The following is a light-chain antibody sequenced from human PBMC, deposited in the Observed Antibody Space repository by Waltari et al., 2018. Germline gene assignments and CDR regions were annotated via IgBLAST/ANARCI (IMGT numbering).Light chain of an antibody. CDR1: SGHSRNI. CDR3: ETGGHGTWV. CDR2: VNSDGSH. Sequence: QLALTQSPSASASLGASAKLTCTLSSGHSRNIIAWLQQQPGKGPRYLMQVNSDGSHRKGDEIPDRFSGSSSGAERYLTISSLQSEDEADYYCETGGHGTWVFGGGTKLTVL. J-gene: IGLJ3*02. V-gene: IGLV4-69*01.